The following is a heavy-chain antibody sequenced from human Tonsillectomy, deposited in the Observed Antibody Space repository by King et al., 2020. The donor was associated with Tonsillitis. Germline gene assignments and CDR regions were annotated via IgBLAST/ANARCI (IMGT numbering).Heavy chain of an antibody. J-gene: IGHJ2*01. D-gene: IGHD4-11*01. CDR3: AKDYLQFESCWAAGGFDL. CDR1: GFTFDDYA. Sequence: VQLVESGGGLVQPGRSLRLSCAASGFTFDDYAMHWVRQAPGKGLEWVSGISWNSGSIGYADSVKGRFTISRDNAKNSLYLQMNSLRAEDTALYYCAKDYLQFESCWAAGGFDLGGRGTPFTVSS. V-gene: IGHV3-9*01. CDR2: ISWNSGSI.